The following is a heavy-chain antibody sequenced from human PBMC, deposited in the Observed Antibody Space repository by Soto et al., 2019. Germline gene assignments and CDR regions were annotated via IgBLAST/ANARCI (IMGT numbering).Heavy chain of an antibody. Sequence: EVQLVESGGGLVQPGGSLRLSCAASGLTFSNYWMSWVRQAPGKGLEWVANIKQDGSEKYYVDSVKGRFTISRDNAKNSLYLQMNSLRAEDTAVYYCARGGWNPHLGWGQGTTVTVSS. J-gene: IGHJ6*02. CDR2: IKQDGSEK. CDR3: ARGGWNPHLG. CDR1: GLTFSNYW. D-gene: IGHD1-1*01. V-gene: IGHV3-7*01.